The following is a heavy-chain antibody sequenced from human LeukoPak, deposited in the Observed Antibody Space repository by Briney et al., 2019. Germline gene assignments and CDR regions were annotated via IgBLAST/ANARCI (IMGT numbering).Heavy chain of an antibody. CDR3: AKCGPVVRLGELSLDRYYFDY. J-gene: IGHJ4*02. CDR2: ISGSGGST. V-gene: IGHV3-23*01. D-gene: IGHD3-16*02. Sequence: PGGSLRLSCAASGFTFSSYAMSWVRQAPGKGLEWVSAISGSGGSTYYADSVKGRFTISRDNSKNTLYLQMNSLRAEDTAVYYCAKCGPVVRLGELSLDRYYFDYWGQGTLVTVSS. CDR1: GFTFSSYA.